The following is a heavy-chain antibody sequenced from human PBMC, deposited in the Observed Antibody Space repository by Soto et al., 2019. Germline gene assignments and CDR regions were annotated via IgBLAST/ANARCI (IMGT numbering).Heavy chain of an antibody. J-gene: IGHJ6*02. V-gene: IGHV3-30*18. CDR3: AKDHAYSGLLNYYYGMDV. CDR2: ISYDGSNK. D-gene: IGHD5-12*01. Sequence: QVQLVESGGGVVQPGRSLRLSCAASGFTFSSYGMHWVRQAPGKGLEWVAVISYDGSNKYYADSVKGRFTISRDNSKKTLYRQMNSLRAEDTAVYYCAKDHAYSGLLNYYYGMDVWGQGPTVTASS. CDR1: GFTFSSYG.